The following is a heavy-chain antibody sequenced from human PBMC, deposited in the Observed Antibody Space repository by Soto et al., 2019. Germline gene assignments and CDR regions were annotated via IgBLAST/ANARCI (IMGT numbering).Heavy chain of an antibody. J-gene: IGHJ4*02. CDR1: GFTFSNYA. CDR2: ISGSGVGT. Sequence: GGSLRLSCAASGFTFSNYAMNWVRQAPGEGLEWVSSISGSGVGTYYADSVKGRFTITRDNSKNTLSVQMNSLRAEDTAVYYCARVLYGSSWYGFDYWGQGTLVTVSS. D-gene: IGHD6-13*01. CDR3: ARVLYGSSWYGFDY. V-gene: IGHV3-23*01.